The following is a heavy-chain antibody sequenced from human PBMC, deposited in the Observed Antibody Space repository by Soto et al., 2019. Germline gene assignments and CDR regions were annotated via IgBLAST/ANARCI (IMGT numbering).Heavy chain of an antibody. CDR1: GSSISSGGYS. CDR3: ARVPDY. J-gene: IGHJ4*02. CDR2: MYHSGST. Sequence: QLQLQESGSGLVKPSQTLSLTCAVSGSSISSGGYSWSWIRQPPGKGLEWIGYMYHSGSTYYNPSLXRXXTISIDRSKNQFSLKLSSVTAADPAVYYCARVPDYWGQGILVTVSS. V-gene: IGHV4-30-2*01. D-gene: IGHD2-2*01.